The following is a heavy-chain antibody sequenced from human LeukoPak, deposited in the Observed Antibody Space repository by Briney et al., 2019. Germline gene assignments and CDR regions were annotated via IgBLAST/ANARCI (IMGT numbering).Heavy chain of an antibody. CDR2: IKQDGSGK. V-gene: IGHV3-7*01. CDR3: AGDLARGVDKWLHLS. J-gene: IGHJ4*02. D-gene: IGHD5-12*01. Sequence: GGSLRLSCTASGFTFSTYWMSWVRQAPGKGLEWVANIKQDGSGKYYVDSVKGRFTISRDNAKNSLYLQMNSLRAEDTAVYYCAGDLARGVDKWLHLSWGQGTLVTVSS. CDR1: GFTFSTYW.